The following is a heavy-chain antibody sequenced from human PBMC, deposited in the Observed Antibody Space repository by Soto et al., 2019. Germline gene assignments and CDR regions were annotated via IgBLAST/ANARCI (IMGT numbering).Heavy chain of an antibody. D-gene: IGHD5-12*01. J-gene: IGHJ4*02. V-gene: IGHV1-18*04. Sequence: GASVKVSCKTSGFPFTSYPFSWVRQAPGQGLEWLAWIHPYEGTTKVAHQFRDTITLTTDPSAATVLMELTRLTSDDTAVYFCAREYYSDSTWIDYWGQGTLVTVSS. CDR2: IHPYEGTT. CDR1: GFPFTSYP. CDR3: AREYYSDSTWIDY.